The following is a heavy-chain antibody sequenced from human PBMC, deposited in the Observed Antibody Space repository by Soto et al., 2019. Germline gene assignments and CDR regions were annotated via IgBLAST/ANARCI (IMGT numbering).Heavy chain of an antibody. D-gene: IGHD2-15*01. Sequence: ASVKVSCKASGGTFSSYAISWVRQAPGQGLEWMGGIIPIFGTANYAQRFQGRVTITADESTSTAYMELSSLRSEDTAVYYCSFVVAATHYYYGMDVRGQGTTVTVSS. CDR1: GGTFSSYA. CDR3: SFVVAATHYYYGMDV. J-gene: IGHJ6*02. CDR2: IIPIFGTA. V-gene: IGHV1-69*13.